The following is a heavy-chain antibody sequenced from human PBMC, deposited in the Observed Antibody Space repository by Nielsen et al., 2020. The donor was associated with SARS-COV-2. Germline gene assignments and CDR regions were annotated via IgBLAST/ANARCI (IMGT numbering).Heavy chain of an antibody. D-gene: IGHD3-10*01. CDR3: ARDWATYYYGSGSFLAYFDY. J-gene: IGHJ4*02. Sequence: ASVKVSCKASRYSFASYSMHWVRQAPGQRLEWMGWINAGNGNTRYSQKFQGRVTMTTDTSTSTAYLELRSLRSDDTAVYYCARDWATYYYGSGSFLAYFDYWGQGTLVTVSS. V-gene: IGHV1-3*01. CDR1: RYSFASYS. CDR2: INAGNGNT.